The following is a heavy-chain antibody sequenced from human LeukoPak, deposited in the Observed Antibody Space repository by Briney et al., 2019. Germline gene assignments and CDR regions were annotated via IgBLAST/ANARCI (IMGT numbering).Heavy chain of an antibody. J-gene: IGHJ4*02. CDR3: ARVRGYYGSGDY. V-gene: IGHV3-21*04. CDR2: ISIGSDYI. Sequence: GGSLRLSCTASGFSSYSLNWVRQAPGKGLEWVSSISIGSDYIYYADSVKGRFTISRDNAKNSLYLQMNSLRAEDTGVYYCARVRGYYGSGDYWGQGTLVTVSS. D-gene: IGHD3-10*01. CDR1: GFSSYS.